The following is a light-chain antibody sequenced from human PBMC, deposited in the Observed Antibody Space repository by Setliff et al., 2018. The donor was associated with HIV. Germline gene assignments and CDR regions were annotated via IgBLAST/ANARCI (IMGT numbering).Light chain of an antibody. CDR3: SSYAVTNTLP. V-gene: IGLV2-14*01. CDR2: EVS. CDR1: SSDVGGYSH. Sequence: SALIQPASVSGSPGQSITISCTGTSSDVGGYSHVSWYQQHPGKAPKLIIYEVSNRPSGVSNRFSGSKSGNTASLTISGLQAEDEADYYCSSYAVTNTLPFGTGTKVTVL. J-gene: IGLJ1*01.